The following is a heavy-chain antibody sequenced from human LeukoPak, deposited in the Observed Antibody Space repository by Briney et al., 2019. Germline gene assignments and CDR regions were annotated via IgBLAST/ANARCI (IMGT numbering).Heavy chain of an antibody. V-gene: IGHV3-30*18. CDR1: GFTFSNYA. Sequence: PGGSLRLSCAASGFTFSNYAMSWVRQAPGKGLEWVAVIANDGKDKKYRDSVKGRFSISRDNSKSTLYLQMNSLRAEDTGVYYCAKDQQVGAAAYYFDSWGQGTLVTVPS. CDR3: AKDQQVGAAAYYFDS. D-gene: IGHD6-13*01. J-gene: IGHJ4*02. CDR2: IANDGKDK.